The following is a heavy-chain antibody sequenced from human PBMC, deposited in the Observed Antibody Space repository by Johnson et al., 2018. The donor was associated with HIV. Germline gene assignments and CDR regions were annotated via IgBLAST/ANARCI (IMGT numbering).Heavy chain of an antibody. Sequence: EVQLVESGGGVVQPGRSLRLSCAASGFTFDDYGMSWVRQATGKGLEWVSGINWNGGSTGYADSVKGRFTISRDNAKNSLYLQMNSLRAEDTAFYYCARDQVGILWDAFDIWGQGTMVTVSS. J-gene: IGHJ3*02. CDR1: GFTFDDYG. D-gene: IGHD3-10*01. CDR3: ARDQVGILWDAFDI. V-gene: IGHV3-20*04. CDR2: INWNGGST.